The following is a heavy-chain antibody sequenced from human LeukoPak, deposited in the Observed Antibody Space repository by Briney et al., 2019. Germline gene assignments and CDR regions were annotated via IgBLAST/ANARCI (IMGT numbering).Heavy chain of an antibody. CDR2: ISGSGGST. V-gene: IGHV3-23*01. Sequence: GGSLRLSCAASGFTFSSYAMSWVRQAPGKGLEWVSAISGSGGSTYYAASMKGRFTISRDNSKNTLYLQMNRLRAEDTAVYYCANSLWDASDYWGQGTLVTVSS. CDR1: GFTFSSYA. CDR3: ANSLWDASDY. J-gene: IGHJ4*02. D-gene: IGHD1-26*01.